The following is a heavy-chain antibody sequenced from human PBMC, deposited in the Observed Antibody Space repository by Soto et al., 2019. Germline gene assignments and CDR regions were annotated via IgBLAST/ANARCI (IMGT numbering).Heavy chain of an antibody. CDR1: GFTFSSYA. Sequence: QVQLVESGGGVVQPGRSLRLSCAASGFTFSSYAMHWVRQAPGKGLEWVAVISYDGSNKYYADSVKGRFTISRDHSKNPLDLQMNRLRAEDTAVYYCARGSNYDSSEHDAFDIWGQGTMVTVSS. D-gene: IGHD3-22*01. CDR2: ISYDGSNK. J-gene: IGHJ3*02. V-gene: IGHV3-30-3*01. CDR3: ARGSNYDSSEHDAFDI.